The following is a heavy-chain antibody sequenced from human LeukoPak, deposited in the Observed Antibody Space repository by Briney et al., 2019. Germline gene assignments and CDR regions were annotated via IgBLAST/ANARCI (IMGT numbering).Heavy chain of an antibody. CDR2: IIPILGIA. V-gene: IGHV1-69*04. J-gene: IGHJ6*02. Sequence: ASVKVSCKAFGGTFSSYSISWVRQAPGQGLEWMGRIIPILGIANYAQKFQGRVTITAEKSTSTAYMALSSLRYEDTAVYYCARDSGWEPRYYGMDVWGQGTTVTVSS. D-gene: IGHD1-26*01. CDR1: GGTFSSYS. CDR3: ARDSGWEPRYYGMDV.